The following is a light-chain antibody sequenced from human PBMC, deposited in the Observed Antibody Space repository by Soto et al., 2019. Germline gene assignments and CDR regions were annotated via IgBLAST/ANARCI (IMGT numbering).Light chain of an antibody. CDR1: SSDFENYNL. CDR3: SSYAGSSASVV. J-gene: IGLJ2*01. V-gene: IGLV2-23*01. CDR2: EGT. Sequence: QSALTQPASVSGSPGQSITISCTRSSSDFENYNLVSWYQHCPDKAPKLIIYEGTKRPSEISDRFSGSESDTTASLIIYGLQPEDEADYYCSSYAGSSASVVFGGGTQLTVL.